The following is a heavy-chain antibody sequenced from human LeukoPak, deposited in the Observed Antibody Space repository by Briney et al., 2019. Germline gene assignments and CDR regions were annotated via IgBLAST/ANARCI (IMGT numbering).Heavy chain of an antibody. J-gene: IGHJ4*02. V-gene: IGHV4-39*01. CDR1: GGSISSTSYY. CDR2: IYYSWDT. Sequence: SETLSLTCIVSGGSISSTSYYWGWIRQPPGKGLEWIGSIYYSWDTYYNPSLKSRVTISVDTSKNQFSLKLSSVTAADTAVYYCATTSYYYDSPDYWGQGTLVTVSS. CDR3: ATTSYYYDSPDY. D-gene: IGHD3-22*01.